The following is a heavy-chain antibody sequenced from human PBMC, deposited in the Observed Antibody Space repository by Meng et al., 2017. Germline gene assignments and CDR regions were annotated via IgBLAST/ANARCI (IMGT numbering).Heavy chain of an antibody. CDR2: ISGSGGST. J-gene: IGHJ6*02. V-gene: IGHV3-23*01. Sequence: GESLKISCAASGFTFSSYAMSWVRQAPGKGLEWVSAISGSGGSTYYADSVKGRFTISRDNSKNTLYLQMNSLRAEDTAVYYCARASGHDSSGYYSGGYYYYYYYGMDVWGQGTTVTVSS. CDR3: ARASGHDSSGYYSGGYYYYYYYGMDV. CDR1: GFTFSSYA. D-gene: IGHD3-22*01.